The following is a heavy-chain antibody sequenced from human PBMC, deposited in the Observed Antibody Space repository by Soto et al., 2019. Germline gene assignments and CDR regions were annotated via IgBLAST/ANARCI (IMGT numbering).Heavy chain of an antibody. V-gene: IGHV3-30*18. CDR3: AKVVGGWYPTYDY. CDR2: ISYDGSNK. J-gene: IGHJ4*02. D-gene: IGHD6-19*01. CDR1: GFTFSSYG. Sequence: QVQLVESGGGVVQPGRSLRLSCAASGFTFSSYGMHWVRQAPGKGLEWVAVISYDGSNKYYADSVKGRFTISRDNSKNTLYLQMNSLRAEDTAVYYCAKVVGGWYPTYDYGGQGTLVTVSS.